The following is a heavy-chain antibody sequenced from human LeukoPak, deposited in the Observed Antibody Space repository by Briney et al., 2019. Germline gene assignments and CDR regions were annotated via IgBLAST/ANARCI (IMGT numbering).Heavy chain of an antibody. CDR3: ARHLHIAVAGTPYYYYVDV. J-gene: IGHJ6*03. V-gene: IGHV5-51*01. Sequence: GESLKISCKGSGYRFIGYWIGGVRQMPGKGLEWMGIIYPGDSETRYSPSFQGQVTISVDNSINTAYLQWSSLKASDTAIYYCARHLHIAVAGTPYYYYVDVWGEGTPVTVSS. CDR1: GYRFIGYW. CDR2: IYPGDSET. D-gene: IGHD6-19*01.